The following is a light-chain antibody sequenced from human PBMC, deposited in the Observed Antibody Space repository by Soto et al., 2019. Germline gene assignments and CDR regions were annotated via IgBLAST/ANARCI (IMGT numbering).Light chain of an antibody. CDR2: RDS. CDR3: QVWDSSTGV. J-gene: IGLJ1*01. V-gene: IGLV3-9*01. Sequence: SYELTQPLSVSVALGQRAGITCGGTNIGSKNVHWYQQKPGQAPVLVIYRDSNRPSGIPERFSGSNSGNTATLTISRAQAGDEADYYCQVWDSSTGVFGTGTKLTVL. CDR1: NIGSKN.